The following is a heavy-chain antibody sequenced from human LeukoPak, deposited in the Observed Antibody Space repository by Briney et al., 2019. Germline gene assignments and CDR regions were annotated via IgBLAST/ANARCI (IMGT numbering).Heavy chain of an antibody. Sequence: GASVKVSCKASGYTFTGYYMHWVRQAPGQGLEWMGWINPNSGGTNYAQKFQGRVTMTRDTSISTAYMELSRLRSDDTAVYYCARARRRHQLLYGNYFDPWGQGTLVTVSS. CDR1: GYTFTGYY. D-gene: IGHD2-2*02. V-gene: IGHV1-2*02. CDR3: ARARRRHQLLYGNYFDP. J-gene: IGHJ5*02. CDR2: INPNSGGT.